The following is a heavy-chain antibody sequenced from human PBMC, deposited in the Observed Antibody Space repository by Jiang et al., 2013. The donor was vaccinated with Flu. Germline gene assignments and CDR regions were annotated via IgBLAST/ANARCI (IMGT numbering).Heavy chain of an antibody. CDR1: GDSISNYY. CDR3: ATVSSTYYDILTGYYMDAFDI. V-gene: IGHV4-59*01. Sequence: SLTCTVSGDSISNYYWHWIRQPPGKGLEWIGYIYYSGSTNYNPSLKSRVTISVDTSKNQFSLKLSSVTAADTAVYYCATVSSTYYDILTGYYMDAFDIWGQGTMVTVSS. J-gene: IGHJ3*02. D-gene: IGHD3-9*01. CDR2: IYYSGST.